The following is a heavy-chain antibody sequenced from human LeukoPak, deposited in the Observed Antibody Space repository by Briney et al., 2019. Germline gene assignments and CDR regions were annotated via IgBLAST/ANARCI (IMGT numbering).Heavy chain of an antibody. Sequence: SETLSLTCAVYGGSFSGYYWSWIRQPPGKGLEWIGEINHSGSTNYNPSLKSRVTISVDTSENQFSLKLSSVTAADTAVYYCARGFPPLGVTTWMSYYYYYGMDVWGQGTTVTVSS. V-gene: IGHV4-34*01. CDR2: INHSGST. D-gene: IGHD4-11*01. CDR3: ARGFPPLGVTTWMSYYYYYGMDV. CDR1: GGSFSGYY. J-gene: IGHJ6*02.